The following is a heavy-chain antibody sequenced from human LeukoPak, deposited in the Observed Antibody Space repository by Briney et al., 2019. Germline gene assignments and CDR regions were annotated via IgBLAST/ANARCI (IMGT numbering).Heavy chain of an antibody. V-gene: IGHV3-7*01. CDR2: IKQDNSEK. CDR1: GFTFSSYW. D-gene: IGHD1-26*01. J-gene: IGHJ4*02. Sequence: AGNLRFSCAASGFTFSSYWMSRLRQAPGNGLKWLTNIKQDNSEKDYVDSVKGRLTISTDNATTSLYLQMNSLRAEDTAVYYCARYTANVVGKRHYFDYWGQGTLVTVSS. CDR3: ARYTANVVGKRHYFDY.